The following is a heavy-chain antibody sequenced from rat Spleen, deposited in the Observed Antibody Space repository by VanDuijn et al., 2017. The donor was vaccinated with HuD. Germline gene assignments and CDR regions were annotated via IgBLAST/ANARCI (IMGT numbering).Heavy chain of an antibody. CDR2: ICTGGGNP. CDR1: GFTFSNYC. V-gene: IGHV5-25*01. CDR3: ARGNMDSTDYYHYFDY. Sequence: EVQLVESGGDLVQPGRSMKLSCAASGFTFSNYCMTWVRQAPTKSLDWVASICTGGGNPNYRDSVKGRFTISRDNAKSTLYLQMDSLRSEDTATYYCARGNMDSTDYYHYFDYWGQGVMVTVSS. D-gene: IGHD1-6*01. J-gene: IGHJ2*01.